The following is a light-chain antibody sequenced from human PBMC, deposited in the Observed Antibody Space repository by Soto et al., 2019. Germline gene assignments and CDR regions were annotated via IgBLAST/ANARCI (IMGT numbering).Light chain of an antibody. J-gene: IGLJ3*02. Sequence: QSVLTQPPSASGSPGQSVTISCTGTSSDVGGYNFLSWYQQLPGKVPKLLIYDVTKRPSGVPDRFSGSKSGNTASLTVSGLQAEDDADYFCSSYAGGGNPAVFGGGTKLTVL. V-gene: IGLV2-8*01. CDR2: DVT. CDR3: SSYAGGGNPAV. CDR1: SSDVGGYNF.